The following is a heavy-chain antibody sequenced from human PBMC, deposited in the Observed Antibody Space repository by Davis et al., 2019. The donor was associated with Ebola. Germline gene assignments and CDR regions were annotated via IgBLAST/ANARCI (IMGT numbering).Heavy chain of an antibody. J-gene: IGHJ3*02. Sequence: ASVKVSCKAYGYTFSSYGMSWVRQAPGQGLEWIGWISPSNGDTNYAQNVQGRVTMTSDTSTNTAYMELRSLRSDDAAVYYCARDTRRAYLDPQEAFDIWGQGTLVTVSS. CDR1: GYTFSSYG. V-gene: IGHV1-18*01. CDR3: ARDTRRAYLDPQEAFDI. CDR2: ISPSNGDT. D-gene: IGHD2/OR15-2a*01.